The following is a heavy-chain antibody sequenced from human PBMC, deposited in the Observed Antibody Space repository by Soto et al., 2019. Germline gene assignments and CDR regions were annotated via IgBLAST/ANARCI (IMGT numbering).Heavy chain of an antibody. CDR3: ARVCSGGSCYSRGSRSDYYYGMDV. CDR2: IIPIFGTA. CDR1: GGTFSSYA. D-gene: IGHD2-15*01. Sequence: QVQLVQSGAEVKKPGSSVKVSCKASGGTFSSYAISWVRQAPGQGLEWMGGIIPIFGTANYAQKFQGRVTITADESTSTAYMELSSLRSEDTDVYYCARVCSGGSCYSRGSRSDYYYGMDVWGQGTTVTVSS. V-gene: IGHV1-69*01. J-gene: IGHJ6*02.